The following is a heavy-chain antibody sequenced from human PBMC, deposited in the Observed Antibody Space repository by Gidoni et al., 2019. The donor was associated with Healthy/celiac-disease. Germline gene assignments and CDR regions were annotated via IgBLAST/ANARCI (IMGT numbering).Heavy chain of an antibody. Sequence: EVPLVQSGAEVKTPGESLKISCKGSGSSFTSYWIGWVRQMPGKGLEWMGIIYPGDSDTRYSPSFQGQVTISADKSISTAYLQWSSLKASDTAMYYCARGSTLLWFGELRGAFDIWGQGTMVTVSS. CDR2: IYPGDSDT. V-gene: IGHV5-51*01. J-gene: IGHJ3*02. CDR3: ARGSTLLWFGELRGAFDI. CDR1: GSSFTSYW. D-gene: IGHD3-10*01.